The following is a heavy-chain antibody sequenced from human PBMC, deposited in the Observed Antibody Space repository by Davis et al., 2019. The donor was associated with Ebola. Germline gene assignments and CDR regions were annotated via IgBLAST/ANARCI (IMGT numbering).Heavy chain of an antibody. CDR3: ARRVPDYGDYEWFDP. Sequence: PSETLSLTCAVYGGSFSGYYWSWIRQPPGKGLEWIGEINHSGSTNYNPSLKSRVTISVDTSKNQFSLKLSSVTAADTAVYYCARRVPDYGDYEWFDPWGQGTLVTVSS. J-gene: IGHJ5*02. CDR1: GGSFSGYY. D-gene: IGHD4-17*01. V-gene: IGHV4-34*01. CDR2: INHSGST.